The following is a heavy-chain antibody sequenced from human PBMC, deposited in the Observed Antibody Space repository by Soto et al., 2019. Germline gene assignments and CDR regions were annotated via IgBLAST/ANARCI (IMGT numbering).Heavy chain of an antibody. V-gene: IGHV3-33*01. D-gene: IGHD3-9*01. CDR2: IWYDGSNK. CDR1: GFTFSSYG. J-gene: IGHJ3*02. CDR3: ARDGPLTYYDILTQNNAFDI. Sequence: QVQLVESGGGVVQPGRSLRLSCAASGFTFSSYGMHWVRQAPGKGLEWVAVIWYDGSNKYYADSVKGRVTISRDNSKNTLYLQMHSLRAEDTAVYYCARDGPLTYYDILTQNNAFDIWGQGTMVTVSS.